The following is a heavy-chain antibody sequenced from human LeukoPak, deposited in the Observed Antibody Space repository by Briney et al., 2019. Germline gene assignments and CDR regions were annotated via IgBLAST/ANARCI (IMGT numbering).Heavy chain of an antibody. Sequence: SETLSLTCAVYVGSFSGYYWSWIRQPPGRGLEWIGEINHSGSTNYNPSLKSRVTISVDTSKNQFSLKLSSVTAADTAVYYCARRDGYFYLFDYWGQGTLVTVSS. D-gene: IGHD3-22*01. CDR2: INHSGST. V-gene: IGHV4-34*01. J-gene: IGHJ4*02. CDR1: VGSFSGYY. CDR3: ARRDGYFYLFDY.